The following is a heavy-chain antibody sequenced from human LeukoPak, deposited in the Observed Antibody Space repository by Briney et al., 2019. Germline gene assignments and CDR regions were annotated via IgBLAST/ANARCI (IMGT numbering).Heavy chain of an antibody. V-gene: IGHV3-48*03. Sequence: GGSLRLSCAASGFTFSSYEMNWVRQAPGKGLEWVSYISSSGSTIYYADSVKGRFTISRDNSKNTLYLQMNSLRAEDTAVYYCAKDARRTFGLSSGFRGSYYFDYWGQGTLVTVSS. CDR1: GFTFSSYE. J-gene: IGHJ4*02. CDR2: ISSSGSTI. CDR3: AKDARRTFGLSSGFRGSYYFDY. D-gene: IGHD6-19*01.